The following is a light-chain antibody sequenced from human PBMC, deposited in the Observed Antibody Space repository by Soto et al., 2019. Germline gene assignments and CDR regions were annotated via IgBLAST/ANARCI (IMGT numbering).Light chain of an antibody. CDR3: SSYTTSNTLVL. Sequence: QPVLAQPASVSGSPGQSITISCTGTSSDVGTYNYVSWYQHRPGKAPKLMIYEVSYRPSGVSNRFSGSKSGNTASLTISGLQAEDEADYYCSSYTTSNTLVLFGGGTKLTVL. V-gene: IGLV2-14*01. CDR2: EVS. CDR1: SSDVGTYNY. J-gene: IGLJ2*01.